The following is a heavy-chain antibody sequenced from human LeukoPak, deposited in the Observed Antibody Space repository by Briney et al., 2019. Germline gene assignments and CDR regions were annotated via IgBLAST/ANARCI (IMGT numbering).Heavy chain of an antibody. CDR3: ARGQPPSGWYGGGSYYFDY. CDR2: IYTSGST. J-gene: IGHJ4*02. V-gene: IGHV4-4*07. D-gene: IGHD6-19*01. Sequence: PSETLSLTCTVSGGSISSYYWSWIRQPAGKGLEWIGRIYTSGSTNYNPSLKSRVTISVDTSKNQFSLKLSSVTAADTAVYYCARGQPPSGWYGGGSYYFDYWGQGTLVTVSS. CDR1: GGSISSYY.